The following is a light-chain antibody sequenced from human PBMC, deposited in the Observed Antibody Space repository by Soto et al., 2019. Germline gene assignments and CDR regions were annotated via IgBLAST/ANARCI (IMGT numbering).Light chain of an antibody. CDR1: TGAVTSGYY. V-gene: IGLV7-43*01. J-gene: IGLJ2*01. Sequence: QAVVTQEPSLTVSPGGTVTLTCASSTGAVTSGYYPNWFQQKPGQAPRALIYNTNNKRSWTPARFSGSLLGGKAALTLSGVQPEDEADYYCLLYYGGARVFGGGTKLTVL. CDR3: LLYYGGARV. CDR2: NTN.